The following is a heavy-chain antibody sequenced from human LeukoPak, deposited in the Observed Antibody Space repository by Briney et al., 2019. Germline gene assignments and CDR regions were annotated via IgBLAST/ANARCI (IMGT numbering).Heavy chain of an antibody. CDR3: VRGRFGELSVATFDI. Sequence: PGRSLRLSCAAPGFTFNNYGMHWVRQAPGKGLEWVALIWYDGTNKYYGDSVKGRFPISRDNSKNTLYLQMNSLRAEDTAVYYCVRGRFGELSVATFDIWGQGTMVTVSS. V-gene: IGHV3-33*01. CDR2: IWYDGTNK. D-gene: IGHD3-10*01. J-gene: IGHJ3*02. CDR1: GFTFNNYG.